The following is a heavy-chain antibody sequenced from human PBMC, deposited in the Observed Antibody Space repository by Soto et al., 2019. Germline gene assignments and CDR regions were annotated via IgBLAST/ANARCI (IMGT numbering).Heavy chain of an antibody. CDR1: GFTVSSNY. V-gene: IGHV3-53*01. CDR2: IYSGGST. Sequence: PGGSLRLSCAASGFTVSSNYMSWVRQAPGKGLGWVSVIYSGGSTYYADSVKGRFIISRDNSKNTVYLQMNSLRAEDTAFYYCAKDSISDRETFNFDSWGQGTLVTVSS. D-gene: IGHD1-26*01. CDR3: AKDSISDRETFNFDS. J-gene: IGHJ4*02.